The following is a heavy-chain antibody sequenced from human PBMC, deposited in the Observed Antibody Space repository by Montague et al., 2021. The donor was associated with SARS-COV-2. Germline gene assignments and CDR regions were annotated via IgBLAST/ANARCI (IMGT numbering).Heavy chain of an antibody. CDR2: IKQDGSEK. D-gene: IGHD2-2*01. CDR1: GFTFSSYW. CDR3: ARGMVVPAATEPFDY. J-gene: IGHJ4*02. Sequence: SLRLSCAASGFTFSSYWMSWVRQAPGNGLEWVANIKQDGSEKYYVDSVKGRFTISRDNAKNSLYLQMNSLRAEDTAVYYCARGMVVPAATEPFDYWGQGTLVTVSS. V-gene: IGHV3-7*03.